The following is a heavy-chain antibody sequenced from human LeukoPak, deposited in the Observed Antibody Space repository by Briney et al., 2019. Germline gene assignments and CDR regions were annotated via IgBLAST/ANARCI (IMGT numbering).Heavy chain of an antibody. V-gene: IGHV1-2*02. D-gene: IGHD3-22*01. J-gene: IGHJ6*04. CDR1: GHTFTGYY. Sequence: ASVKVSCKAPGHTFTGYYMHWVRQAPGQGLEWMGWINPNSGGTNYAQKFQGRVTMTRDTSISTAYMELSRLRSDDTAVYYCARGGYYYDSSGYYWPLDVWGKGTTVTVSS. CDR2: INPNSGGT. CDR3: ARGGYYYDSSGYYWPLDV.